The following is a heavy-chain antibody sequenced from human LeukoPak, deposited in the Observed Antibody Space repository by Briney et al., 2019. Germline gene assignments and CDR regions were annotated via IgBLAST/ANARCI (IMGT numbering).Heavy chain of an antibody. D-gene: IGHD3-22*01. CDR3: ARGRMLYYYDSSGYPFDY. Sequence: GGSLRLSCAASGFTFSSYWMNWVRQAPGRGLEWVANIKQDGSEKYYVDSVKGRFTISRDNAKNSLYLQMNSLRAEDTAVYYCARGRMLYYYDSSGYPFDYWGQGSLVTVSS. V-gene: IGHV3-7*04. CDR2: IKQDGSEK. CDR1: GFTFSSYW. J-gene: IGHJ4*02.